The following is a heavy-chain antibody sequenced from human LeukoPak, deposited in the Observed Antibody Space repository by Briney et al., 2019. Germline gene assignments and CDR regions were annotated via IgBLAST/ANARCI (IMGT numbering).Heavy chain of an antibody. CDR2: INRDGSTT. D-gene: IGHD6-19*01. CDR3: AREGVVAGTDY. CDR1: GFTFSSYW. Sequence: GGSLRLSXAASGFTFSSYWMHWVRQAPGKGLVWVSRINRDGSTTSYADSVKGRFAISRDNAKNTLYLQMNSLGAEDTAVYYCAREGVVAGTDYWGQGTLVTVSS. V-gene: IGHV3-74*01. J-gene: IGHJ4*02.